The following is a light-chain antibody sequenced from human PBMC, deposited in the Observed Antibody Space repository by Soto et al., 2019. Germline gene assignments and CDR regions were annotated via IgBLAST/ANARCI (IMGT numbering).Light chain of an antibody. Sequence: EIVLTQSPGTLSLSPGERATLSCRASQSVSSSYLAWYQQKPGQAPRLLIYGASIRATGIPDRFSGSGSGTDFTLTISRLEPEDFATYYCQQSYNAPITFGQGTRLDI. CDR1: QSVSSSY. J-gene: IGKJ5*01. V-gene: IGKV3-20*01. CDR3: QQSYNAPIT. CDR2: GAS.